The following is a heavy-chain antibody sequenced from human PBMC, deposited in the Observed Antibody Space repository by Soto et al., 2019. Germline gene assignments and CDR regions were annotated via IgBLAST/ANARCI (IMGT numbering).Heavy chain of an antibody. Sequence: EVQLVESGGGLVQPGGSLRLSCEASGFTCSDYWIHWVRQAPGKGLVWLSRIKGDASTTNYADSVMGRFTVSRDNARNTVYLQMNSLRAEDTAIYYCARGGRGYYYVDVWGKGITVTVSS. J-gene: IGHJ6*03. CDR2: IKGDASTT. CDR1: GFTCSDYW. V-gene: IGHV3-74*01. CDR3: ARGGRGYYYVDV.